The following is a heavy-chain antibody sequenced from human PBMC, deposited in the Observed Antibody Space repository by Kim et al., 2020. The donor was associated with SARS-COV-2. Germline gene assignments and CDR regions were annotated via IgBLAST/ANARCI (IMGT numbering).Heavy chain of an antibody. CDR2: ISNSSSYI. CDR3: ARGEEQLPSKGYFDY. CDR1: GFTFNSYS. Sequence: GGSLRLSCAASGFTFNSYSMNWVRQAPGKGLEWVSSISNSSSYIYYADSVKGRFTISRDNAKNSLYLQMNSLRAEDTAVYYCARGEEQLPSKGYFDYWGQGTLVTVSS. J-gene: IGHJ4*02. D-gene: IGHD6-13*01. V-gene: IGHV3-21*01.